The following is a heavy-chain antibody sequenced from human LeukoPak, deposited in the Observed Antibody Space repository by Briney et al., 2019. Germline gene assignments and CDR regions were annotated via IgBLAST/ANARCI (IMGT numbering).Heavy chain of an antibody. D-gene: IGHD3-10*01. J-gene: IGHJ4*02. CDR2: IRYDGSNK. Sequence: GGSLRLSCAASGFTFSSYGMHWVRQAPGKGPEWVAFIRYDGSNKYYADSVKGRFTISRDNSKNTVYLQMNSLRGEDTAVYYCAKESGRGFDYWGQGTLVTASS. CDR3: AKESGRGFDY. CDR1: GFTFSSYG. V-gene: IGHV3-30*02.